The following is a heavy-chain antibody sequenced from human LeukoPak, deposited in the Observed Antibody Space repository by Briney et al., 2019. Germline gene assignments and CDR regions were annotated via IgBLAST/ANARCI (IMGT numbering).Heavy chain of an antibody. CDR3: ATGGSKVTTDFANY. CDR1: GYSFTNYW. CDR2: IDPSDSYT. Sequence: PGESLKISCKGSGYSFTNYWISWVRQMPGKGLEWMGRIDPSDSYTKYSPSFEGHVTISVDKSISTAFLQWNSLKASDSAMYYCATGGSKVTTDFANYWGQGTQVAVSS. D-gene: IGHD4-17*01. J-gene: IGHJ4*02. V-gene: IGHV5-10-1*01.